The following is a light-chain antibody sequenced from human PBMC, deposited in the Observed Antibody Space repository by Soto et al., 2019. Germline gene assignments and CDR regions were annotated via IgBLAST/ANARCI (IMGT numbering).Light chain of an antibody. Sequence: QSALTQPASVSGSPGQSITISCTGTSSDVGACNYVSWYQQHPGKAPKLIIYEVSNRPSGVSNRFSGSKSGNTASLTISGLQAEDEADYYCSSYTSSNTLEVFGGGTKLTVL. CDR3: SSYTSSNTLEV. J-gene: IGLJ3*02. CDR2: EVS. CDR1: SSDVGACNY. V-gene: IGLV2-14*01.